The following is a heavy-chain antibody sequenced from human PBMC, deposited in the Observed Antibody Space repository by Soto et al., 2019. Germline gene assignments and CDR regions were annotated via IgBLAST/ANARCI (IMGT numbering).Heavy chain of an antibody. D-gene: IGHD5-12*01. CDR2: INAGNGNT. CDR1: GGTFSSYA. Sequence: GASVKVSCKASGGTFSSYAISWVRQAPGQGLERMGWINAGNGNTKYSQKFQGRVTITRDTSASTAYMELSSLRSEDTAVYYCARDSRGYSGYDCDCWGQGNMVNVSA. CDR3: ARDSRGYSGYDCDC. J-gene: IGHJ4*02. V-gene: IGHV1-3*01.